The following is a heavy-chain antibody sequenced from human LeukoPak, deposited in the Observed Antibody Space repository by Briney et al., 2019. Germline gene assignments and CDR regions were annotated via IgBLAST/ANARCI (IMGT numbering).Heavy chain of an antibody. Sequence: SETLSLTCTVSGGSISSSNYYWGWIRQPPGKGLEWIGSIYYSGSTYYNPSLKSRVTISVDTSKNQFSLKLSSVTAADTAVYYCAGTYSSSWYRPFDYWGQGTLVTVSS. D-gene: IGHD6-13*01. CDR3: AGTYSSSWYRPFDY. CDR2: IYYSGST. V-gene: IGHV4-39*01. J-gene: IGHJ4*02. CDR1: GGSISSSNYY.